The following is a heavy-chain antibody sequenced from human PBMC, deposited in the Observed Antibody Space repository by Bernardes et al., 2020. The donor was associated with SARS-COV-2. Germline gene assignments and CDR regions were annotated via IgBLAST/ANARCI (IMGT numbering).Heavy chain of an antibody. CDR3: ARLTGYYLDPFDY. V-gene: IGHV1-18*01. D-gene: IGHD3-9*01. CDR2: ISTYNGNT. CDR1: GYTFTSYG. Sequence: ASVKVSCKASGYTFTSYGISWVRQAPGQGLEWMGWISTYNGNTNYAQSLQCRVTLTTDTSTSTAYMELGSLRSDDTAVYYCARLTGYYLDPFDYWGQGTLVTVSS. J-gene: IGHJ4*02.